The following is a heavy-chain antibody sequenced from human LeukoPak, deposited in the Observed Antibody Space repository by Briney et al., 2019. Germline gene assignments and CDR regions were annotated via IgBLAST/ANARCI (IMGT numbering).Heavy chain of an antibody. Sequence: SETLSLTCSVSGDSISSSRHYWAWIRQPPESGPEWIGSIYKTGSTYFNPPLKSRLTMSVDASNNQFSMQLRSVSAAADTAVYYCARTLITMVRGVYYFDYWGQGTLVTVSS. CDR1: GDSISSSRHY. CDR3: ARTLITMVRGVYYFDY. D-gene: IGHD3-10*01. CDR2: IYKTGST. V-gene: IGHV4-39*07. J-gene: IGHJ4*02.